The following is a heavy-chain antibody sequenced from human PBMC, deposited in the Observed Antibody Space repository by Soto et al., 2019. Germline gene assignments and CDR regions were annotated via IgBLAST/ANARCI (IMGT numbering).Heavy chain of an antibody. D-gene: IGHD2-15*01. Sequence: EVQLVESGGGLVQPGGSLRLSCAASGFTFSSYWLTWVRQAPGKGLEWVANIKDDGSESYYVDSVKGRFTMSRDNAKNSLYLQMNSLRVEDTAVYYCARDRGYDAFDLWGQGTMVTVSS. V-gene: IGHV3-7*01. J-gene: IGHJ3*01. CDR3: ARDRGYDAFDL. CDR2: IKDDGSES. CDR1: GFTFSSYW.